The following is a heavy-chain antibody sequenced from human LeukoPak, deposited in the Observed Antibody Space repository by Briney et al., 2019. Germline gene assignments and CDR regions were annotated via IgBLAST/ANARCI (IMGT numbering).Heavy chain of an antibody. J-gene: IGHJ4*02. Sequence: SETLSLTCSVSGGSINSGDYYWTWIRQPPGKGLEWIGYIYYSGSTYYNPSLKSRVTISIDTSKKQFLLDLSSVTAADTAVYYCARKVVADTAFDFWGQGTLVTVSS. V-gene: IGHV4-30-4*01. CDR3: ARKVVADTAFDF. D-gene: IGHD2-15*01. CDR1: GGSINSGDYY. CDR2: IYYSGST.